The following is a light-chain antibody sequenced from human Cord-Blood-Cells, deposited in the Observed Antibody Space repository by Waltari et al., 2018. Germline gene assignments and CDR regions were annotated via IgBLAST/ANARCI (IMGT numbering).Light chain of an antibody. CDR3: QF. J-gene: IGKJ4*01. V-gene: IGKV1-5*01. CDR1: QSISSW. Sequence: GDRVTITCRASQSISSWLAWYQQKPGKAPKLLIYDASSLESGVPSRFSGSGSGTEFTLTISSLQPDDVATYYCQFFGGGTKVEIK. CDR2: DAS.